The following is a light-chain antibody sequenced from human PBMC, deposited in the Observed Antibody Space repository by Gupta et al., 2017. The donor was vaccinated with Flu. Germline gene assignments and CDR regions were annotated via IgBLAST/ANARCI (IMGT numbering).Light chain of an antibody. CDR3: CSCAGSSTLV. Sequence: QSALTQPRSVSGSPGQSVAISCTGTSSDVGGYNYVSWYQQHPGKAPKLMIYDVSQRPSGVPDRFSGSKSGNTASLTISGLQAEDEADYYCCSCAGSSTLVFGGGTKLTVL. V-gene: IGLV2-11*01. CDR1: SSDVGGYNY. CDR2: DVS. J-gene: IGLJ2*01.